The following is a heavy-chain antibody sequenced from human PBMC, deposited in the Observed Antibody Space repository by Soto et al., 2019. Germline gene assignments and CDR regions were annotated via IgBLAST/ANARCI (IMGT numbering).Heavy chain of an antibody. V-gene: IGHV4-34*01. Sequence: PSETLSLTCAVYGGSFSGYYWSWIRQPPGKGLEWIGEINHSGSTNYNPSLKSRVTISVDTSKNQFSLKLSSVTAADTAVYYCARALRYFGPFDYWGKGTLVTVXS. J-gene: IGHJ4*01. CDR2: INHSGST. CDR3: ARALRYFGPFDY. CDR1: GGSFSGYY. D-gene: IGHD3-9*01.